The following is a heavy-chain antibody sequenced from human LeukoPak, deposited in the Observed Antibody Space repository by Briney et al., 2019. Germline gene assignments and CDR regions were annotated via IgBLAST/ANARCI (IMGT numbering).Heavy chain of an antibody. D-gene: IGHD2-15*01. Sequence: GGSLRLSCAASGFTFSSYWMSWVRQAPGKGLEWVSSISDTGYYIYYADSVKGRFTISRDNAKNSLSLQMNNLRAEDTAVYYCANHLACGSTTCPSFDNWGQGTLVNVSS. CDR2: ISDTGYYI. CDR3: ANHLACGSTTCPSFDN. J-gene: IGHJ4*02. V-gene: IGHV3-21*01. CDR1: GFTFSSYW.